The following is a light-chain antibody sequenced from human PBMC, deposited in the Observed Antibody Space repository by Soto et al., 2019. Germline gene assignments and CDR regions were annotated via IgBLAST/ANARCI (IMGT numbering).Light chain of an antibody. J-gene: IGKJ1*01. CDR2: DAS. V-gene: IGKV3-15*01. CDR3: QQYGSSGT. Sequence: IVLTQSPATLSVSAGRTVTLSCRASQSIRTNVAWYQQIPGQAPRLLFYDASTRATGIPARFSGSGSGTEFTLTISRLEPEDFAVYYCQQYGSSGTFGQGTKVDI. CDR1: QSIRTN.